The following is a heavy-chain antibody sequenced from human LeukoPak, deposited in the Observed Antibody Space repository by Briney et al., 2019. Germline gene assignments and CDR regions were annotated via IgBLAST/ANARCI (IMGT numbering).Heavy chain of an antibody. CDR3: ARELISGWYFYFDY. J-gene: IGHJ4*02. CDR1: GGSISSSNW. V-gene: IGHV4-4*02. D-gene: IGHD6-19*01. Sequence: SETLSLTCAVSGGSISSSNWWSWVRQPPGKGLEWIGEIYHSGSTNYNPSLKSRVTMSVDTSKNQFSLKLSSVTAADTAVYYCARELISGWYFYFDYWGQGTLVTVSS. CDR2: IYHSGST.